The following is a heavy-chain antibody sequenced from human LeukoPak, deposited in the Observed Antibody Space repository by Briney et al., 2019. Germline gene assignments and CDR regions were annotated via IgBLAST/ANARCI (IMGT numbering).Heavy chain of an antibody. CDR1: GCTFSSYA. Sequence: GGSLRLSRAASGCTFSSYAMSWVRQAPGKGGEWGSAISGSGGSTYYADSVKGRFTISRDNSKNTLYLQMNSLRAEDTAVYYCAKDLVDTAMPTDAFDIWGQGTMVTVSS. J-gene: IGHJ3*02. D-gene: IGHD5-18*01. CDR2: ISGSGGST. CDR3: AKDLVDTAMPTDAFDI. V-gene: IGHV3-23*01.